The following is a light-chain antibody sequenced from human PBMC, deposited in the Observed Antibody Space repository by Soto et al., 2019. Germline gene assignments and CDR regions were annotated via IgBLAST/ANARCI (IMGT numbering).Light chain of an antibody. Sequence: QSVLTQSPSASASLGASVKLTCTLSSGHSSYAIAWHQQQTEKGPRYLMKLNSDGSHSKGDGIPDRFSGSSSGAERYLTISSLQSEDEADYYCLTWGTGIYWVFGGGTKLTVL. V-gene: IGLV4-69*01. CDR3: LTWGTGIYWV. CDR1: SGHSSYA. CDR2: LNSDGSH. J-gene: IGLJ3*02.